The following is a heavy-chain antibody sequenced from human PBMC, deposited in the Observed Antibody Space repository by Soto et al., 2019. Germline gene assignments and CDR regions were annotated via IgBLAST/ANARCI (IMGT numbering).Heavy chain of an antibody. V-gene: IGHV1-2*02. D-gene: IGHD3-22*01. Sequence: GASVKVSCKASGYTFTGYYMHWVRQAPGQGLEWMGWINPNSGNTNYAQKFQERVTITRDMSTSTAYMELSSLRSEDTAVYYCAADPTYYYDSSGYYQGPNWGQGTLVTVSS. CDR3: AADPTYYYDSSGYYQGPN. J-gene: IGHJ4*02. CDR2: INPNSGNT. CDR1: GYTFTGYY.